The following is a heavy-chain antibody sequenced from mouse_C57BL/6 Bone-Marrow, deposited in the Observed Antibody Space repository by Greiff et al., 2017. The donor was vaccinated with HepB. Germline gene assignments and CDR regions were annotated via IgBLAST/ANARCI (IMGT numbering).Heavy chain of an antibody. CDR3: ARLYYYGSSYKYFDV. V-gene: IGHV7-3*01. D-gene: IGHD1-1*01. CDR2: IRNKANGYTT. J-gene: IGHJ1*03. Sequence: EVQVVESGGGLVQPGGSLSLSCAASGFTFTDYYMSWVRQPPGKALEWLGFIRNKANGYTTEYSASVKGRFTISRDNSQSILYLQMNALRAEDSATYYCARLYYYGSSYKYFDVWGTGTTVTVSS. CDR1: GFTFTDYY.